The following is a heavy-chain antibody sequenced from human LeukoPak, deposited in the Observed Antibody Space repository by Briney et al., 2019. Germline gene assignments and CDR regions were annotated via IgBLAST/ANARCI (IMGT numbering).Heavy chain of an antibody. D-gene: IGHD5-12*01. J-gene: IGHJ5*02. CDR2: GHYSGST. CDR3: VRGQGAFGGYEWANWFDP. CDR1: GGSIRSSSYY. Sequence: ETLSLTCTVSGGSIRSSSYYWAWIRQPPGKGLEWISTGHYSGSTFYNPSLKSRLTLSIDTSKNLFSLQVTSVTAADTAMYYCVRGQGAFGGYEWANWFDPWGQGTLVTVSS. V-gene: IGHV4-39*02.